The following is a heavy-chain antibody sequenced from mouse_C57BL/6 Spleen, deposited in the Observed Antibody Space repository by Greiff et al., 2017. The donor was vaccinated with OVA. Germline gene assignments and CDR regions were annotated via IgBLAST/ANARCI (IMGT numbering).Heavy chain of an antibody. CDR1: GFSFTSYG. D-gene: IGHD2-5*01. J-gene: IGHJ2*01. V-gene: IGHV2-2*01. CDR3: ARNNYSKGFDY. CDR2: IWSGGSK. Sequence: QVHVKQSGPGLVQPSQSLSITCTVSGFSFTSYGVHWVRQSPGKGLEWLGVIWSGGSKDYNAAFISRLSISKDNSKSQFFFKMNSLQADDTSIYYCARNNYSKGFDYWGQGTTLTVSS.